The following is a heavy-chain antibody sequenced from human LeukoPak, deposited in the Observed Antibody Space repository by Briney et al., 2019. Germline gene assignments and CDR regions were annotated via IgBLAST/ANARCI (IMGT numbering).Heavy chain of an antibody. V-gene: IGHV4-39*01. Sequence: PSETLSLTCTVSGGSISSSRDYWGWIRQPPEKGLEWIGSIYYSRSTYYNPSLKSRVTISVDTSKNQFSLKLSSVTAADTAVYYCARHVEIAVAGPIDYWGQGTLVTVSS. CDR3: ARHVEIAVAGPIDY. CDR1: GGSISSSRDY. D-gene: IGHD6-19*01. CDR2: IYYSRST. J-gene: IGHJ4*02.